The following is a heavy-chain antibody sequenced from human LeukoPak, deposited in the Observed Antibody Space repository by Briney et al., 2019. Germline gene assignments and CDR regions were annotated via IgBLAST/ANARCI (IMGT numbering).Heavy chain of an antibody. CDR1: GTSIRSGDYY. D-gene: IGHD2-2*01. CDR3: AALQRPAAIDY. Sequence: PQTLSLTCTVSGTSIRSGDYYWCWIRQPPGKGLEWIGYIYYSGSTYYNPSLKSRLTIAVDTSKNQFSLRLTSVTAADTAVYYCAALQRPAAIDYWGQGTLVTVSS. CDR2: IYYSGST. J-gene: IGHJ4*02. V-gene: IGHV4-30-4*01.